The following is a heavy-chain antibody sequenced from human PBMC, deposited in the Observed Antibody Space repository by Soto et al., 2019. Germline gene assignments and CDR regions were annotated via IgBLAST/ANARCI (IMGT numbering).Heavy chain of an antibody. CDR1: GYTFTSYY. V-gene: IGHV1-46*01. CDR3: ARARIAARGSYYYYGMDV. D-gene: IGHD6-6*01. J-gene: IGHJ6*02. Sequence: QVQLVQSGAEVKKPGASVKVSCKASGYTFTSYYMHWVRQAPGQGLEWMGIINPSGGSTSYAQEFQGRVTMTRDTSTSTLYMDLSSLRSEDTAVYYYARARIAARGSYYYYGMDVWGQGTTVTVSS. CDR2: INPSGGST.